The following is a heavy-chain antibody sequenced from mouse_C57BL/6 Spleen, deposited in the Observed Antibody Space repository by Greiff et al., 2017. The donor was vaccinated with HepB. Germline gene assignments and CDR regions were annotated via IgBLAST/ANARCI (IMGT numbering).Heavy chain of an antibody. D-gene: IGHD1-1*01. V-gene: IGHV5-16*01. CDR2: INYDGSST. J-gene: IGHJ1*03. CDR3: ARGDYYGSSAFDV. CDR1: GFTFSDYY. Sequence: EVHLVESEGGLVQPGSSMKLSCTASGFTFSDYYMAWVRQVPEKGLEWVANINYDGSSTYYLDSLKSRFIISRDNAKNILYLQMSSLKSEDTATYDCARGDYYGSSAFDVWGTAPTVTVSS.